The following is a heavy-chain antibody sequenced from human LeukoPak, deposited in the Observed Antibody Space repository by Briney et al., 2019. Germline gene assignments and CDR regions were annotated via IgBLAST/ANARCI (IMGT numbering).Heavy chain of an antibody. CDR1: GGSISSYY. Sequence: SETLSLTCTVSGGSISSYYWSWIRQPPGKGLEWIGYIYYSGSTNYNPSLKSRVTISVDTSKNQFSLKLSSVTAADTAVYYCARITKIPNDAFDIWGQGTMVTVYS. D-gene: IGHD3-22*01. CDR2: IYYSGST. J-gene: IGHJ3*02. V-gene: IGHV4-59*08. CDR3: ARITKIPNDAFDI.